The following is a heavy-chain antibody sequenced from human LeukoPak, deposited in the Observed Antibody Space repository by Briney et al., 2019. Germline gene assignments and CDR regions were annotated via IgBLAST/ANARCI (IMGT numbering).Heavy chain of an antibody. CDR2: ISGSGDTI. D-gene: IGHD3-22*01. Sequence: KAGGSLRLSCAASGFAFSDYYMNWIRQAPGEGLEWVSYISGSGDTINYADSVKGRFTISRDNAKNSLYLQMNSLRAEDTAVYYCARGRFHLDSSVYSSFYHWGHGTLVTVSS. CDR1: GFAFSDYY. J-gene: IGHJ4*01. CDR3: ARGRFHLDSSVYSSFYH. V-gene: IGHV3-11*04.